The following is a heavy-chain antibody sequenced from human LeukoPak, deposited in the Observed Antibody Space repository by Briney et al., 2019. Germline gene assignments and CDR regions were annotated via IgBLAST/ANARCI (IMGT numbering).Heavy chain of an antibody. CDR1: GFTFTTYW. D-gene: IGHD1-26*01. J-gene: IGHJ4*02. CDR3: ARDVGGSLDY. V-gene: IGHV3-7*01. CDR2: IKGDESAK. Sequence: GGSLRPSCAASGFTFTTYWMAWVRQAPGKGLEWVANIKGDESAKHQADSVKGRFTISRDNAQNSVYLQMSSLRVEDTAVYYCARDVGGSLDYWGQGTLVTVSS.